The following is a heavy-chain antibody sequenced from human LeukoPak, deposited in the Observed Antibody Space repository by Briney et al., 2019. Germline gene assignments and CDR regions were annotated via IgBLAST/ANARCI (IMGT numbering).Heavy chain of an antibody. J-gene: IGHJ4*02. Sequence: GESLKTSCKGSGYSFTSYWISWVRQMPGKGLEWMGRIDPSDSYTNYSPSFRGHVTISADKSISTAYLQWSSLKASDTAMYYCARLPSMAAVAGDYFDYWGRGTLVTVSS. CDR3: ARLPSMAAVAGDYFDY. CDR1: GYSFTSYW. V-gene: IGHV5-10-1*01. D-gene: IGHD6-19*01. CDR2: IDPSDSYT.